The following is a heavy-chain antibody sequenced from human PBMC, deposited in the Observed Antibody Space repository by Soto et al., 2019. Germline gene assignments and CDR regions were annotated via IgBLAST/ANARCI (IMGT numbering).Heavy chain of an antibody. CDR3: AKEPRSNGYFDL. Sequence: EVQLLESGGGLGQPGGSLRLSCAASGFTFSTYAMSWVRQAPGKGLEWVSAISGSGGKTYYADSVKGRFTISRDNSKNPLYLQMNSLRAEDTAVYYCAKEPRSNGYFDLWGRGTLVTVSS. CDR2: ISGSGGKT. J-gene: IGHJ2*01. V-gene: IGHV3-23*01. CDR1: GFTFSTYA. D-gene: IGHD3-16*01.